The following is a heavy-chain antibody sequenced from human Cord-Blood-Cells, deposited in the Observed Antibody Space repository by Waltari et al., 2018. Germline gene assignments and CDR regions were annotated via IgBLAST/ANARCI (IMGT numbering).Heavy chain of an antibody. V-gene: IGHV4-38-2*01. CDR1: GYSISSGYY. J-gene: IGHJ3*02. CDR3: ARGGIWVGAFDI. Sequence: QVQLQESGPGLVKPSETLSLTCAVSGYSISSGYYWGWIRQPPGKGLEWIGRIYHSGSTYNSPSLKRRVTRSVDTSKNQFSLKLSSVTAADTAVYYCARGGIWVGAFDIWGQGTMVTVSS. D-gene: IGHD3-16*01. CDR2: IYHSGST.